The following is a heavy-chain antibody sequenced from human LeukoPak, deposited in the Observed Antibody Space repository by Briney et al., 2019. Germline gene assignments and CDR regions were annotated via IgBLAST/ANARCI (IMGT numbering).Heavy chain of an antibody. CDR3: AREIGLRLGELSLQAFDI. V-gene: IGHV3-66*01. Sequence: PGGSLRLSCAASGFTVSSNYMSWVRQAPGKGLEWVSVIYSGGSTYYADSVKGRFTISRDNSKNTLYLQMNSLRAEDTAVYYCAREIGLRLGELSLQAFDIWGQGTMVTVSS. CDR2: IYSGGST. CDR1: GFTVSSNY. J-gene: IGHJ3*02. D-gene: IGHD3-16*02.